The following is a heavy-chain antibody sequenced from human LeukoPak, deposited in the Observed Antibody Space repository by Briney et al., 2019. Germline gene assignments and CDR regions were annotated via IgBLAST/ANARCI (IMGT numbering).Heavy chain of an antibody. CDR3: ARGGGPAGYYMDV. CDR1: GGSLSGYY. D-gene: IGHD3-16*01. Sequence: SETLSLTCAVYGGSLSGYYWSWIRQPPGKGLEWIGEINHRGSTNYNPSLKSRVTISVDTSKKQFSLKLRSVTAADTAVYYWARGGGPAGYYMDVWDKGTTVTVSS. J-gene: IGHJ6*03. V-gene: IGHV4-34*01. CDR2: INHRGST.